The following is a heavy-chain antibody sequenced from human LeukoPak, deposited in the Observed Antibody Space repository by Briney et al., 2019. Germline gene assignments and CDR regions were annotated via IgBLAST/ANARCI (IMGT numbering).Heavy chain of an antibody. V-gene: IGHV1-24*01. CDR1: GYTLTELS. CDR2: FDPEDGET. D-gene: IGHD6-6*01. Sequence: ASVKVSCKVSGYTLTELSMHWVRQAPGKGLEWMGGFDPEDGETIYAQKFQGRVTITRNTSISTAYMELSSLRSEDTAVYYCARSGSSSDYWGQGTLVTVSS. J-gene: IGHJ4*02. CDR3: ARSGSSSDY.